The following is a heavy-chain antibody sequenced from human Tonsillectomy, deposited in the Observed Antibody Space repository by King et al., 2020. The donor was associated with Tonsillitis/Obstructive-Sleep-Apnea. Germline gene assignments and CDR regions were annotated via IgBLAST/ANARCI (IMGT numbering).Heavy chain of an antibody. V-gene: IGHV3-30*04. CDR3: ARGGDFGVVPTFDY. CDR1: GFNFNSYA. D-gene: IGHD3-3*01. CDR2: ISYDGSNK. Sequence: VQLVESGGGVVQPGRSLRLSCAASGFNFNSYAMHWVRQAPGKGLERVAVISYDGSNKYYADSVKGRFTIPRDNSKNTLYLQMNSLRPEDTAVYYSARGGDFGVVPTFDYWGQGTLVIVSS. J-gene: IGHJ4*02.